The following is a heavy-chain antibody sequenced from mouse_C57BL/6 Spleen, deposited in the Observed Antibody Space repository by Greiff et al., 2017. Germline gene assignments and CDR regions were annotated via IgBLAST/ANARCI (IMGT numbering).Heavy chain of an antibody. CDR2: IDPSDSYT. Sequence: QVQLQQPGAELVMPGASVKLSCKASGYTFTSYWMHWVKQRPGQGLEWIGEIDPSDSYTNYNQKFKGKSTLTVDKSSSPPYMQLSSLTSEDSAVYYCARHSKEKYFDFWGTGTTVTVSS. CDR1: GYTFTSYW. V-gene: IGHV1-69*01. CDR3: ARHSKEKYFDF. J-gene: IGHJ1*03.